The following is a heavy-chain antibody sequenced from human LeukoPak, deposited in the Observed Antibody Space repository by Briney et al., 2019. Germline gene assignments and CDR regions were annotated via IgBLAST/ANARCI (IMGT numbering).Heavy chain of an antibody. CDR2: FYYTGST. CDR1: GASISRNTYY. J-gene: IGHJ3*02. Sequence: SETLSLTCSVSGASISRNTYYWGWIRQSPGKGLEWIGTFYYTGSTYYNPPLKSRITISVDTSKKHFSLNLSSVSAAETAVYYCARANYVDSSGYYYSAFDIWGEGTIVTVSS. V-gene: IGHV4-39*02. CDR3: ARANYVDSSGYYYSAFDI. D-gene: IGHD3-22*01.